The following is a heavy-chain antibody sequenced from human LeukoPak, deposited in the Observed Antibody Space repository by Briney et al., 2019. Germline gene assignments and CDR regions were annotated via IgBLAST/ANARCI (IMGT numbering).Heavy chain of an antibody. CDR2: IRYDGSNK. Sequence: GGSLRLSCAASGFTFSSYGMHWVRQAPGKGLEWVTFIRYDGSNKYYEDSVKGRFTSSRDNSKNTLYLQMNSLRAEDTAVYYCAKTSDYDSSGYFNYYYYYMDVWGKGTTVTVSS. CDR1: GFTFSSYG. V-gene: IGHV3-30*02. J-gene: IGHJ6*03. D-gene: IGHD3-22*01. CDR3: AKTSDYDSSGYFNYYYYYMDV.